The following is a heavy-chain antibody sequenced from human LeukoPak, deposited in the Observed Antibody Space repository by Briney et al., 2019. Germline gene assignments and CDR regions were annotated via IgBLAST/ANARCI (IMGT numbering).Heavy chain of an antibody. CDR1: GYTFTGYY. J-gene: IGHJ4*02. CDR3: ARGHVEQLVDY. D-gene: IGHD6-6*01. CDR2: INTKSGGK. Sequence: GSVKVSCKASGYTFTGYYMHWVRQAPGQGVEWMGWINTKSGGKNYAKKFQGRVTMTRDKSISTAYMELSRLRSDDTAVYYCARGHVEQLVDYWGQGTLVTVSS. V-gene: IGHV1-2*02.